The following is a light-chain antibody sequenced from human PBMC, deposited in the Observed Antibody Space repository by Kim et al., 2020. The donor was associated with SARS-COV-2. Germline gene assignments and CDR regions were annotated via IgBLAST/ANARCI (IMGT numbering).Light chain of an antibody. Sequence: DIQMTQSPSSLSASVGDRVTITCRASQSISSYLNWYQQKPGKAPKLLIYGASSLQSGVPSRFSGSGSGTDFTLTISSLQPEDFATYYCQQSYSTPLPFAQGTRLEIK. CDR2: GAS. V-gene: IGKV1-39*01. CDR3: QQSYSTPLP. CDR1: QSISSY. J-gene: IGKJ5*01.